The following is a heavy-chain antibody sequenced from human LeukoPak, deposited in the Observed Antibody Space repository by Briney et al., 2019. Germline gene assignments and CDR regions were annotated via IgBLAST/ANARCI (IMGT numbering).Heavy chain of an antibody. CDR3: ARDIVGATMGY. CDR2: IYYSGST. D-gene: IGHD1-26*01. V-gene: IGHV4-39*07. CDR1: GGSISSSSYY. J-gene: IGHJ4*02. Sequence: PSETLSLTCTVSGGSISSSSYYWGWIRQPPGKGLEWIGSIYYSGSTYYNPSLKSRVTISVDTSKNQFSLKLSSVTAADTAVYYCARDIVGATMGYWGQGTLVTVSS.